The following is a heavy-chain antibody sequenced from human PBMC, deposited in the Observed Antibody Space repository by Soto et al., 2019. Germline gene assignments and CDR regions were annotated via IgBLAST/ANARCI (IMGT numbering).Heavy chain of an antibody. D-gene: IGHD3-3*01. CDR3: ARERITIFGVSPPNWFDP. CDR1: GFTFSDYS. V-gene: IGHV3-21*01. J-gene: IGHJ5*02. Sequence: GGSLRLSCAASGFTFSDYSMSWVRQAPGKGLEWVSSISSSSGYIYYADSVKGRFTISRDNAKNSLYLQMNSLRAGDTAVYYCARERITIFGVSPPNWFDPWGQGTLVTVSS. CDR2: ISSSSGYI.